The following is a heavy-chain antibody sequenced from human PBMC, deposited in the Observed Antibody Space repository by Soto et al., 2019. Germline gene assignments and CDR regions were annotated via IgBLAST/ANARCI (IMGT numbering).Heavy chain of an antibody. CDR3: ARAYGAGSFDF. CDR1: GYTFRSYD. D-gene: IGHD3-10*01. Sequence: QVQLVQSGAEVKKPGASVKVSCTGSGYTFRSYDIHWVRQATGQGLAWMGWVNTNTGNTGYAQKFQGRVTMTRDMSKSSAYMEVNSLTSEDTAIYYCARAYGAGSFDFWGQGTLVSVSS. CDR2: VNTNTGNT. J-gene: IGHJ5*01. V-gene: IGHV1-8*01.